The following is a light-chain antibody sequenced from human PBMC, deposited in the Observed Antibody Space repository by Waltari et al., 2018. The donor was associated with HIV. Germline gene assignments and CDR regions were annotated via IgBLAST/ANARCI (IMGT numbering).Light chain of an antibody. CDR1: ALPTKY. V-gene: IGLV3-10*01. CDR3: YSTDSSGNHRV. CDR2: EDS. Sequence: SYELTQPPSVSVSPGQTPRITCSGDALPTKYAYWYQQKSGQAPVLVINEDSKRPSGIPERFSGSSSGTMATLTISGAQVEDEADYYCYSTDSSGNHRVFGGGTKLTVL. J-gene: IGLJ2*01.